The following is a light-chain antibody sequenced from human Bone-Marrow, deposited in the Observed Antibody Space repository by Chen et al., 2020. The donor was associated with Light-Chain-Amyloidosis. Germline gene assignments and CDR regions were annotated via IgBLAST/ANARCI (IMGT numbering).Light chain of an antibody. J-gene: IGLJ3*02. Sequence: QSALTQPASVSGSPGQSITISCTGTAGDIGDYNYVSWYQHHPGRAPQLLIYDVSNRPSGVSSLFSGSKSGNPASLTISGLQAEDEADYYCGSYTDGNTQVAFGGGTKLTVL. V-gene: IGLV2-14*03. CDR1: AGDIGDYNY. CDR2: DVS. CDR3: GSYTDGNTQVA.